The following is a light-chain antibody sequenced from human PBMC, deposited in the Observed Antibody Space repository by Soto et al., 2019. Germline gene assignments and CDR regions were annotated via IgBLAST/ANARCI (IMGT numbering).Light chain of an antibody. J-gene: IGKJ1*01. CDR1: QSVVSSH. CDR3: QQYEMAPMT. Sequence: DIVLTQSPGTLSLSPGQRATLSCWASQSVVSSHIAWYQQKPGQAPRLLIYGASSRATGIPARYSGSGSGTYFDLSVSGLEPEDSAGYYCQQYEMAPMTFGQGTRVEIK. CDR2: GAS. V-gene: IGKV3-20*01.